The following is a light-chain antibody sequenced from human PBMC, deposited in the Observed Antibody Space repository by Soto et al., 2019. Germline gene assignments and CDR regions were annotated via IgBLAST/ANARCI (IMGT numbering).Light chain of an antibody. Sequence: EIVLTQSPGTLSLSPVERATLSFRASQSVSSSYLAWYQQKPGQAPRLLIYGAFNRATGIPDRFSGSGSGTDFTLSISRLEPGDFGVYFCHQYGKSPRTFGQGTKVDI. CDR1: QSVSSSY. V-gene: IGKV3-20*01. CDR3: HQYGKSPRT. J-gene: IGKJ1*01. CDR2: GAF.